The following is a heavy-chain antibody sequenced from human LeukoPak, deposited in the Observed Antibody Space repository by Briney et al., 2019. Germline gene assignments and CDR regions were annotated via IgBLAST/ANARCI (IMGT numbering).Heavy chain of an antibody. V-gene: IGHV3-9*03. J-gene: IGHJ3*02. CDR1: GFTFDDYA. CDR3: AKGFGEHAFDI. Sequence: GGSLRLSCAASGFTFDDYAMHWVRQAPGMGLEWVSGISWNSGSIGYADSVKGRFTISRDNAKNSLYLQMNSLRAEDMALYYCAKGFGEHAFDIWGQGTMVTVSS. CDR2: ISWNSGSI. D-gene: IGHD3-10*01.